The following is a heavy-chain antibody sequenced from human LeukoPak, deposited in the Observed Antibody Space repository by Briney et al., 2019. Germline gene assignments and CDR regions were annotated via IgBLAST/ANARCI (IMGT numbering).Heavy chain of an antibody. CDR2: ISAYNSDT. CDR1: GYTFTSYG. J-gene: IGHJ4*02. CDR3: GRSPASIAVAGTGYFDY. Sequence: ASVNVSCKASGYTFTSYGISWVRQAPGQRLKCMRWISAYNSDTNYAQRLQGRVNMTKDTSTRTAYMELRSLRSDTTAVYSCGRSPASIAVAGTGYFDYWGQGTLVTVSS. D-gene: IGHD6-19*01. V-gene: IGHV1-18*01.